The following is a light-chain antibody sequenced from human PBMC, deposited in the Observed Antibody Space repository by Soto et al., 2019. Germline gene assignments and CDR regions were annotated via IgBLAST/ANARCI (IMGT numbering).Light chain of an antibody. CDR2: DVN. J-gene: IGLJ1*01. V-gene: IGLV2-14*01. CDR1: SRDVGAYNS. Sequence: QSVLTQPASVSGSPGQSIAISCTGTSRDVGAYNSVSWYQQHPGKVPKLLIYDVNNRPSEISTRFSGSKSGNMASLTISGLQAEDEADYYCSSYTTSGNYVFGTGTKVTVL. CDR3: SSYTTSGNYV.